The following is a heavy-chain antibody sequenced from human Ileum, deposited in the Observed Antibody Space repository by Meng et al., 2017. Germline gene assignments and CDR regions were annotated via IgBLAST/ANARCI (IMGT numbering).Heavy chain of an antibody. CDR1: GGSISSGGYY. Sequence: QLQLQESGLGLLKPSLTLSFTCTVSGGSISSGGYYWSWIRQHPGKGLEWIGYIYYSGTTYYNPSLKSRVTISVDTSKNQFSLKLSSVTAADTAVYYCAREPPAAAGTGADYWGQGTLVTVSS. D-gene: IGHD6-13*01. J-gene: IGHJ4*02. V-gene: IGHV4-31*03. CDR3: AREPPAAAGTGADY. CDR2: IYYSGTT.